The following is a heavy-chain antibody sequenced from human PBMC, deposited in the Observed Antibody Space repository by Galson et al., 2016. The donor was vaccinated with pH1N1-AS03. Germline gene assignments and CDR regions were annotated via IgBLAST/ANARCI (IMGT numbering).Heavy chain of an antibody. CDR1: GASVTSSGVG. CDR3: ALPNSGGNAFEI. V-gene: IGHV2-5*02. CDR2: VYWDETR. D-gene: IGHD2/OR15-2a*01. J-gene: IGHJ3*02. Sequence: PALVTPTQTLTLTCSVSGASVTSSGVGVGWFRQPPGKALEWLALVYWDETRRYSPSLKNRLTITKDSSKNQVVLTVTSVDPMDIATYFCALPNSGGNAFEIWGPGTMVTVSS.